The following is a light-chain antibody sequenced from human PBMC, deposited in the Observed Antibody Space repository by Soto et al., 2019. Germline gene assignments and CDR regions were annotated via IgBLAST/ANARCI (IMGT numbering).Light chain of an antibody. CDR3: TSYKGRTPHV. CDR2: EVS. J-gene: IGLJ1*01. Sequence: QSALTQPPSVSGSPGQSVAISCTGTSSDVGSYNRVSWYQQPPGAAPKLMIYEVSNRPSGVPDRFSGSKSGNTASLTISGLQAEFEADYYCTSYKGRTPHVSGPVTKVNV. CDR1: SSDVGSYNR. V-gene: IGLV2-18*02.